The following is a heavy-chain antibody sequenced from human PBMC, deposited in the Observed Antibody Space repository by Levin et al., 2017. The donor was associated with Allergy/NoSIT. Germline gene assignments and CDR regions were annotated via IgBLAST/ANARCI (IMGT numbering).Heavy chain of an antibody. V-gene: IGHV3-23*01. CDR2: ISGSGDST. Sequence: GESLKISCVVSGFTFSSYAMSWVRQAPGRGLEWVSAISGSGDSTYYADSVKGRFTISRDNSKNTLYLQMNSLRAEDTAIYYCANYGIAVDWGQGTLVTVSS. J-gene: IGHJ4*02. CDR1: GFTFSSYA. CDR3: ANYGIAVD. D-gene: IGHD6-19*01.